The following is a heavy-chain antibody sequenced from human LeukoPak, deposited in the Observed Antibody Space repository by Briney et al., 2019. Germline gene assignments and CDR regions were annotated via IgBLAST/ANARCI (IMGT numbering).Heavy chain of an antibody. D-gene: IGHD6-13*01. CDR3: AKLAAVGTFFDY. Sequence: GSLRLSCAASGFTFSNYAMSWVRQAPGKGLEWVSTIDNGGGSTYHADSVKGRLTVSRDNSKNTLYLQMNSLRAEDTAVYYCAKLAAVGTFFDYWGQGTLVTVSS. CDR2: IDNGGGST. J-gene: IGHJ4*02. V-gene: IGHV3-23*01. CDR1: GFTFSNYA.